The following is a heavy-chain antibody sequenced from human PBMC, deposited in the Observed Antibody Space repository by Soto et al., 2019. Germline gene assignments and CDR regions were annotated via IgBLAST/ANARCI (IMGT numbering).Heavy chain of an antibody. J-gene: IGHJ4*02. CDR1: GFTFSSYG. Sequence: SLRLSCAASGFTFSSYGMHWVRQAPGKGLEWVAVIWYDGSNKYYADSVKGRFTISRDNSKNTLYLQMNSLRAEDTAVYYCAREQLAPWGFDYWGQGTLVTVSS. CDR2: IWYDGSNK. CDR3: AREQLAPWGFDY. V-gene: IGHV3-33*01. D-gene: IGHD6-6*01.